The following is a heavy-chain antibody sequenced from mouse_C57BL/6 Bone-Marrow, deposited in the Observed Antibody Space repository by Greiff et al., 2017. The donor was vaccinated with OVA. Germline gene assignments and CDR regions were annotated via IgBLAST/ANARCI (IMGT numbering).Heavy chain of an antibody. CDR1: GYTFTDYN. CDR3: ARRYYGSSYGFAY. D-gene: IGHD1-1*01. Sequence: VQLQQSGPELVKPGASVKMSCKASGYTFTDYNLHWVKQSHGKSLEWIGYINPNNGGTSYNQKFKGKATLTVNKSSSTAYMELRSLTSEDSAVYYCARRYYGSSYGFAYWGQGTLGTVSA. CDR2: INPNNGGT. V-gene: IGHV1-22*01. J-gene: IGHJ3*01.